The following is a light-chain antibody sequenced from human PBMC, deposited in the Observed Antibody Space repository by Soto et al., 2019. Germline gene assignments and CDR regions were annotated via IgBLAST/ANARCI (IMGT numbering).Light chain of an antibody. CDR3: QSYDSSLSAHYV. V-gene: IGLV1-40*01. CDR1: SSNIGAGYD. Sequence: QSVLTQPPSVSGAPGQGVTISCTGSSSNIGAGYDVQWYQQLPGTAPKLLIYGNTNRPSGVPDRFSGSKSGTSASLAITGLQAEDEADYYCQSYDSSLSAHYVFGTGTKLTVI. J-gene: IGLJ1*01. CDR2: GNT.